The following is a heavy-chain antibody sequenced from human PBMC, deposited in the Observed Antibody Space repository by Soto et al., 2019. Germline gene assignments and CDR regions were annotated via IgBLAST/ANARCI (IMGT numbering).Heavy chain of an antibody. CDR1: GYNFPSFI. J-gene: IGHJ6*02. CDR2: ISSYNGYT. Sequence: QVQLVQSGAEVKKPGASVKVSCKASGYNFPSFIISWVRQAPGQGLEWLGWISSYNGYTKYAEKFQGRVTMTAHTSTSTAYMELRSLRSDGTAVYYCARGGDCSSTSCYSPNYYYGLDVWGQGTTVTVS. CDR3: ARGGDCSSTSCYSPNYYYGLDV. V-gene: IGHV1-18*01. D-gene: IGHD2-2*01.